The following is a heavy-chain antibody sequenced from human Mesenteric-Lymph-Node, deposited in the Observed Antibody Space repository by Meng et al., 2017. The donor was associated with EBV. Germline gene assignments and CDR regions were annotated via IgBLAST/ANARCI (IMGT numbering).Heavy chain of an antibody. CDR2: TFNSWST. Sequence: PFKPRATRALPTTSSGDSVSSTPCYWSVCRQPPGRGLEWIGYTFNSWSTNYNPSLRSRATISVDTSRNQFSLTLNSVTAADTAVYYCARVSGPYYSPWFDPWGQGSLVTVSS. V-gene: IGHV4-61*01. CDR1: GDSVSSTPCY. J-gene: IGHJ5*02. D-gene: IGHD2/OR15-2a*01. CDR3: ARVSGPYYSPWFDP.